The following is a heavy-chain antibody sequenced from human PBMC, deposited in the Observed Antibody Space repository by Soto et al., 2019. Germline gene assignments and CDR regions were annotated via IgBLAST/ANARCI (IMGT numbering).Heavy chain of an antibody. J-gene: IGHJ5*02. Sequence: EVQLVESGGGLVQPGGSLKLSCAASGFAFSGSAMYWVRQASGKGPEWVGRIRSKGHNYATEYAASVKGRFTISRDDSKNTAYLQMNSLQTEHTAVYYCNRDLFSYDYSGILWFDPWGQGTLVTVSS. CDR3: NRDLFSYDYSGILWFDP. CDR1: GFAFSGSA. V-gene: IGHV3-73*02. CDR2: IRSKGHNYAT. D-gene: IGHD3-16*01.